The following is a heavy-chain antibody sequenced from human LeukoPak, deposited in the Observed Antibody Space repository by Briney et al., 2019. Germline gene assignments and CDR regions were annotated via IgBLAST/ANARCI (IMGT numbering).Heavy chain of an antibody. Sequence: PSETLSVTCAVYGGSFSGYYWSGIRQPPGKGLEWIGEINHSGSTNYNPSLKSRVTISVDTSKNQFSLKLSSVTAADTAVYYCARDKVRGVQGRYYYYYGMDVWGKGTTVTVSS. CDR2: INHSGST. D-gene: IGHD3-10*01. CDR1: GGSFSGYY. V-gene: IGHV4-34*01. J-gene: IGHJ6*04. CDR3: ARDKVRGVQGRYYYYYGMDV.